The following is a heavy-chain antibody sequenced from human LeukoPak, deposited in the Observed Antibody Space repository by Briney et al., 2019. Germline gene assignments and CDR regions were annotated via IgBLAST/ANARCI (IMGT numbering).Heavy chain of an antibody. J-gene: IGHJ6*02. D-gene: IGHD2-2*01. CDR2: IYYSGST. CDR3: ARFSRGTGRVPSYYYGMDV. V-gene: IGHV4-59*01. CDR1: GGSISSYY. Sequence: PSETLSLTCTVSGGSISSYYWSWIRQPPGKGLEWIGYIYYSGSTNYNPSLKSRVTISVDTSKNQFSLKPSSVTAADTAVYYCARFSRGTGRVPSYYYGMDVWGQGTTVTVSS.